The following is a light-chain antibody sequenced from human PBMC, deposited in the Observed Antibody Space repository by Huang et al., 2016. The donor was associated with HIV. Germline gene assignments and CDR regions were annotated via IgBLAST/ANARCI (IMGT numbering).Light chain of an antibody. V-gene: IGKV1-39*01. CDR1: QSISSY. Sequence: DIQMTQSPSSLSASVGDRVTITCRASQSISSYLNWYQRKPGKAPKLLIFSASSFQSGVPSRFSGIGSGTDFTLTIISLQPEDFATYYCQQSYSTPPTFGQGTKVEIK. J-gene: IGKJ1*01. CDR3: QQSYSTPPT. CDR2: SAS.